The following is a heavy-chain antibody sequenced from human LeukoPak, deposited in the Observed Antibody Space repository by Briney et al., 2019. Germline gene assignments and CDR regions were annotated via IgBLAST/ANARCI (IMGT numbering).Heavy chain of an antibody. CDR1: GYSFTSYW. D-gene: IGHD6-13*01. CDR2: IGPSDSYT. V-gene: IGHV5-10-1*01. Sequence: GESLKISCKGSGYSFTSYWITWVRQMPGKGLEWMGRIGPSDSYTTYSPSFQGHVTISADKSISTAYLQWNNLKASDTALYYCACATDIASAGTDYWGQGTLVTVSS. CDR3: ACATDIASAGTDY. J-gene: IGHJ4*02.